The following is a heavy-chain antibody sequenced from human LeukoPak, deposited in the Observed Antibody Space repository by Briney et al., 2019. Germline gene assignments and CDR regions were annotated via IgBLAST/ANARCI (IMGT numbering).Heavy chain of an antibody. V-gene: IGHV3-23*01. J-gene: IGHJ3*02. CDR3: AKDRHSSSWYDAFDI. CDR1: GFTFSSSA. CDR2: ISDTGRLS. D-gene: IGHD6-13*01. Sequence: GGSLRLSCAASGFTFSSSAMSWVRQAPGKGQEWVAAISDTGRLSYCADSVNGRFTISRDNSKNTLSLQMNSLRAADTAVYYCAKDRHSSSWYDAFDIWGQGTMVTVSS.